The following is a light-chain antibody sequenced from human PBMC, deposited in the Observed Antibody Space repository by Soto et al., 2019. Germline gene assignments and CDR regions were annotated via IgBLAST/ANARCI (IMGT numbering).Light chain of an antibody. CDR3: EAWDDSLSGSYV. CDR2: RNN. Sequence: QSVLTQPPSASGTPGQRVTISCSGSSSNIGSNYVYWYQQLPGTAPKLLIYRNNQRPSGVPDRFSGSKSGTSASLAISGLRSEDEADYYCEAWDDSLSGSYVFGTGTKLTVL. V-gene: IGLV1-47*01. CDR1: SSNIGSNY. J-gene: IGLJ1*01.